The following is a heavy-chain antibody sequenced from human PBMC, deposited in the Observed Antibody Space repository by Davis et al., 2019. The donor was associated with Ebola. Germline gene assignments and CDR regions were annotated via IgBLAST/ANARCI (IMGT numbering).Heavy chain of an antibody. V-gene: IGHV3-21*01. CDR2: ISSSSSYI. Sequence: GESLKISCAASGFTFSSYSMNWVRQAPGKGLEWVSSISSSSSYIYYADSVKGRFTISRDNSKNTLYLQMNSLRAEDTAVYYCAKGYMVRGVIASWGQGTLVTVSS. CDR1: GFTFSSYS. CDR3: AKGYMVRGVIAS. D-gene: IGHD3-10*01. J-gene: IGHJ4*02.